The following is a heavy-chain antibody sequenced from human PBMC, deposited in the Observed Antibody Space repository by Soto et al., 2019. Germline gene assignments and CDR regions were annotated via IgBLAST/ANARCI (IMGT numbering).Heavy chain of an antibody. CDR3: ARLGYYYGMDV. J-gene: IGHJ6*02. CDR1: GDSINSGTYY. Sequence: SETLSLTCSVSGDSINSGTYYGDWIRQSPGKGLEWIGSINYSGSTYYNPSLRSRVTISVDTSKNQFSLTLTSVTAADTAVYYCARLGYYYGMDVWGQGTTVTVSS. CDR2: INYSGST. V-gene: IGHV4-39*01.